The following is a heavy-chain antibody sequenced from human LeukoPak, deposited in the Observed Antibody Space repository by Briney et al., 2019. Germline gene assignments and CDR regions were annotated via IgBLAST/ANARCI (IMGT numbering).Heavy chain of an antibody. D-gene: IGHD2-15*01. Sequence: SETLSLTCTVSGGSISSSSYYWGWIRQPPGKGLERIGSIYYSGSTYYNPSLKSRVTISVDTSKNQFSLKLSSVTAADTAVYYCARDEEEVAATGSFDYWGQGTLVTVSS. CDR3: ARDEEEVAATGSFDY. J-gene: IGHJ4*02. CDR1: GGSISSSSYY. V-gene: IGHV4-39*07. CDR2: IYYSGST.